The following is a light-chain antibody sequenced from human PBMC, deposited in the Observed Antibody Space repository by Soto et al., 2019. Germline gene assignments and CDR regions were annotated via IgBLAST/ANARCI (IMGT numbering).Light chain of an antibody. CDR3: AAWDDSLIGVV. Sequence: QSVLTQPPSASATPGQRVTISCSGSSSNIGNNYVYWYQLLPGTAPQLLIYRNNQRPSGVPDRFSGSRSGTSASLAISGLRSEDEAQYFCAAWDDSLIGVVFGGGTKLTVL. CDR1: SSNIGNNY. V-gene: IGLV1-47*01. CDR2: RNN. J-gene: IGLJ2*01.